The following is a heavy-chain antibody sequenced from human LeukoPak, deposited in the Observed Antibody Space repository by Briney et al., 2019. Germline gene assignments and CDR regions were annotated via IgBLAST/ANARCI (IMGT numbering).Heavy chain of an antibody. CDR1: GGSISRSHYY. V-gene: IGHV4-39*01. CDR3: ARQTTSTNFEY. CDR2: INYSGST. D-gene: IGHD1-1*01. J-gene: IGHJ4*02. Sequence: SETLSLTCTVSGGSISRSHYYWGWIRQPPGKGLEWIGSINYSGSTYYNPSLKSRVTISVDTSKNQFSLKLSSVTAADTAVYYCARQTTSTNFEYWGQGTLVTVSS.